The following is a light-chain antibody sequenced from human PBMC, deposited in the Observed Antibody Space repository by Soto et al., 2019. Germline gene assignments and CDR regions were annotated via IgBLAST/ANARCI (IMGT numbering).Light chain of an antibody. J-gene: IGLJ2*01. V-gene: IGLV2-8*01. CDR2: EVS. CDR3: ASYAGNNVV. Sequence: QSALTQPPSASGSPGQSVAIPCTGTSSDVGGYNYVSWYQQHSGKAPKLMIYEVSRRPSGVPDRFSGSKSGSTASLTVSGLQAEDEADYYCASYAGNNVVFGGGTKLTVL. CDR1: SSDVGGYNY.